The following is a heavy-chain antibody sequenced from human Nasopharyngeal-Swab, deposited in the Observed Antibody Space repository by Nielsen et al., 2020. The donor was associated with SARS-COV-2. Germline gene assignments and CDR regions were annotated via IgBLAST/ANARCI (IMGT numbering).Heavy chain of an antibody. V-gene: IGHV3-33*01. J-gene: IGHJ4*02. CDR2: IWYGGSNK. CDR3: ARDRDDYSNSYYFDY. Sequence: VRQAPGKGLEWVAVIWYGGSNKYYADSVKGRFTISRDNSKNTLYLQMNSLRAEDTAVYYCARDRDDYSNSYYFDYWGQGTLVTVSS. D-gene: IGHD4-11*01.